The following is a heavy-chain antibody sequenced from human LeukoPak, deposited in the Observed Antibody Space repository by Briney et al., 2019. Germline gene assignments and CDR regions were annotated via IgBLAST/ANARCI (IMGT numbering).Heavy chain of an antibody. CDR2: INHSGST. J-gene: IGHJ4*02. V-gene: IGHV4-34*01. D-gene: IGHD3-16*01. CDR1: GGSFSGYY. Sequence: SETLSLTCAVYGGSFSGYYWSWIRQPPGKGLEWIGEINHSGSTNYNPSLKSRVTISVDTFKNQFSLKLSSVTAADTAVYYCARVSVRYWGIDYWGQGTLVTVSS. CDR3: ARVSVRYWGIDY.